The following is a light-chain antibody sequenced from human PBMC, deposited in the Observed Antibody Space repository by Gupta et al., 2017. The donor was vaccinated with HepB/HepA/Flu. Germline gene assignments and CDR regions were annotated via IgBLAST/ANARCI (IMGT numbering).Light chain of an antibody. Sequence: DIQMTQSPSSLSASVGDRVTITCRASQSISSYLNWYQQKPEKAPTLLIYAASSLQSGVPSRFSSSGSTTDVTLTISSLQHEDFATYYDQHSYSTPRTFGQGTKLEIK. CDR2: AAS. CDR3: QHSYSTPRT. J-gene: IGKJ2*01. V-gene: IGKV1-39*01. CDR1: QSISSY.